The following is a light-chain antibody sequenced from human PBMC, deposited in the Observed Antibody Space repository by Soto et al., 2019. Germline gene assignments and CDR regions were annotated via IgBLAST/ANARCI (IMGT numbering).Light chain of an antibody. CDR1: QSVSSTY. V-gene: IGKV3-20*01. CDR3: QEYGGSIT. Sequence: EIVLTQSPGTLSLSPGDGATLSCRASQSVSSTYLAWYQHKPGQAPRLLIYGASSRATGIPGRFSGSGSGPDFTLTISTLEPEDFAVYYCQEYGGSITFGQGTRLEIE. CDR2: GAS. J-gene: IGKJ5*01.